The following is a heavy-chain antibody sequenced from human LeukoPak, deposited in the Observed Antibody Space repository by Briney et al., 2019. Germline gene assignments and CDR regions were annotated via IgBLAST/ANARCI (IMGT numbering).Heavy chain of an antibody. CDR3: ARVPQQYCSSTSCYYYYMDV. V-gene: IGHV1-2*02. CDR1: GYTFTGYY. CDR2: INPNSGGT. J-gene: IGHJ6*03. D-gene: IGHD2-2*01. Sequence: GASVKVSCKASGYTFTGYYMHWVRQAPGQGLEWMGWINPNSGGTNYAQKFQGRVTMTRDTSISTAYMELSRLRSDDTAVYYCARVPQQYCSSTSCYYYYMDVWGKGTTVTVSS.